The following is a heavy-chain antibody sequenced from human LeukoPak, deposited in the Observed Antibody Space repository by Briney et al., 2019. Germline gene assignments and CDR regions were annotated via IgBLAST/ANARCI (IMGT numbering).Heavy chain of an antibody. Sequence: GGSLRLSCVASGVTLSNYAMSWARQAPGKGLEWVSGISSSGSGGNTYYADSVKGRSTISRDSSRNTLYLQMNSLRAEDTAVYYCASPSHNYYDSSGPRDPFDYWGQGTLVTVSS. V-gene: IGHV3-23*01. CDR1: GVTLSNYA. CDR3: ASPSHNYYDSSGPRDPFDY. CDR2: ISSSGSGGNT. D-gene: IGHD3-22*01. J-gene: IGHJ4*02.